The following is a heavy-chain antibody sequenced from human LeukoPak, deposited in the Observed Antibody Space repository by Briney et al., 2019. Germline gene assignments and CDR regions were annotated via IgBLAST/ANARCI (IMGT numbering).Heavy chain of an antibody. CDR1: GFTFSTYA. Sequence: GGSLTLSYAASGFTFSTYAVNGARHAPGKGLEWVSASSSSCGTTYYARAVKGRFSIYRDNSKNTLYLRMNSLRAEDTAIYYCAKDRNAWPTNFDSWGQGTLVTVSA. D-gene: IGHD1-14*01. CDR2: SSSSCGTT. J-gene: IGHJ4*02. CDR3: AKDRNAWPTNFDS. V-gene: IGHV3-23*01.